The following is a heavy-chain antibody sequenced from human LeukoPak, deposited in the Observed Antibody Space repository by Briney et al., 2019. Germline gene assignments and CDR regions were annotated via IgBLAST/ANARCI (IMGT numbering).Heavy chain of an antibody. CDR2: ISRSGSTT. J-gene: IGHJ4*02. D-gene: IGHD6-19*01. CDR3: ARGQWLVRGVYFDY. V-gene: IGHV3-48*04. CDR1: GFTFSSYS. Sequence: GGSLRLSCAASGFTFSSYSMNWVRQAPGKGLEWIAYISRSGSTTYYPDSVKGRFTFSRDNAKTSLYLQMNSLRAEDTAVYYCARGQWLVRGVYFDYWGEGTLVTVSS.